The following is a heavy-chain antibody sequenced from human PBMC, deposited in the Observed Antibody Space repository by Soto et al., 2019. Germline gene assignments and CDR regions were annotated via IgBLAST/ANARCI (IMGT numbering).Heavy chain of an antibody. CDR2: IDHRGST. CDR1: GGSFSGYS. CDR3: AREELCQWCTKGCYGVDV. Sequence: PSETLSLTCAVSGGSFSGYSWTWIRQPPGKGLQWIGEIDHRGSTSYNPSLKSRVTISLDTSKNQFSLNLSSVTAADTAVYYCAREELCQWCTKGCYGVDVWGQGTTVTVAS. J-gene: IGHJ6*02. V-gene: IGHV4-34*01. D-gene: IGHD2-8*01.